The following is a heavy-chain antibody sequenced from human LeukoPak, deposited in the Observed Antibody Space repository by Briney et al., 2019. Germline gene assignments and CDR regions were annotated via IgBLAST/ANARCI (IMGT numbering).Heavy chain of an antibody. CDR1: GGTFSSYA. J-gene: IGHJ3*02. D-gene: IGHD1-26*01. CDR2: IIPIFGTA. Sequence: SVKVSCKASGGTFSSYAISWVRQAPGQGLEWMGGIIPIFGTANYAQKFQGRVTMTTDTSTSTAYMELRSLRSDDTAVYYCARGMWDPPPPTFDMWGQGTMVTVSS. CDR3: ARGMWDPPPPTFDM. V-gene: IGHV1-69*05.